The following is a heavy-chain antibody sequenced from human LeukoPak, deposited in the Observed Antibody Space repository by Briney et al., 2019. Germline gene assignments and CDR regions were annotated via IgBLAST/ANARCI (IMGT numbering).Heavy chain of an antibody. CDR1: GFTLSSYA. CDR2: IKEGGSER. Sequence: GGSLRLSCAASGFTLSSYAVSWGRHAPGEGLEWVTNIKEGGSERYYVECVRGRFTFSRDNANNSLFRQMCSLRGGDTVVYCCARDRVEWSLHRYPTYYYYGMVVGGQGTTVTVFS. J-gene: IGHJ6*02. V-gene: IGHV3-7*01. D-gene: IGHD3-3*01. CDR3: ARDRVEWSLHRYPTYYYYGMVV.